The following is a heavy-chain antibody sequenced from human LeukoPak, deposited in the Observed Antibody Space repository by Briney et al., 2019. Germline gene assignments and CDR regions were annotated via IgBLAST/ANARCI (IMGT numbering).Heavy chain of an antibody. CDR2: ISYDGSNK. V-gene: IGHV3-30*03. D-gene: IGHD3-10*01. CDR1: GFTFSSYG. CDR3: ARVLVRGVRGVIGY. J-gene: IGHJ4*02. Sequence: PGGSLRLSCAASGFTFSSYGMHWVRQAPGKGLEWVAVISYDGSNKYYADSVKGRFTISRDNSKNTLYLQMNSLRAEDTAVYYCARVLVRGVRGVIGYWGQGTLVTVSS.